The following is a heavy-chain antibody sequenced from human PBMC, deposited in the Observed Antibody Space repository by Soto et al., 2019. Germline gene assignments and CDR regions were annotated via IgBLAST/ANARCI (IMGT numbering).Heavy chain of an antibody. D-gene: IGHD3-16*01. Sequence: GGSLRLSCAASGFSFSTYLMSWVRQAPGKGLEWVANIKQGGNEKFYVDSVKGRFTISRDNDKKSLYLQMDSLRVEDTAVYYCVGALTHAVPYYYYGMDVWGQGTPVTVSS. J-gene: IGHJ6*02. CDR1: GFSFSTYL. V-gene: IGHV3-7*01. CDR2: IKQGGNEK. CDR3: VGALTHAVPYYYYGMDV.